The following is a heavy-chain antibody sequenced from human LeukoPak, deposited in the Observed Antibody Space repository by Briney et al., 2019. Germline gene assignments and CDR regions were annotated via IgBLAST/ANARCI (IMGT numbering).Heavy chain of an antibody. CDR1: GFTFSSYA. CDR2: IGGSGGST. J-gene: IGHJ6*03. D-gene: IGHD2-21*01. CDR3: AKLGDWNYYYYMDV. V-gene: IGHV3-23*01. Sequence: PGGSLRLSCAASGFTFSSYAMSWVRQAPGKGLEWVSAIGGSGGSTYYADSVKGRFTISRDNSKNTLYLQMNSLRAEDTAVYYCAKLGDWNYYYYMDVWGKGTTVTVSS.